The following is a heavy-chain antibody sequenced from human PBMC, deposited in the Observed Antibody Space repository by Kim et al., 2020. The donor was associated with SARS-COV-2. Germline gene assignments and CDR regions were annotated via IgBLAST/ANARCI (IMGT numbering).Heavy chain of an antibody. V-gene: IGHV3-66*01. CDR3: ARDSGSYPPYYYYGMDV. Sequence: VKGRFTISRDNSKNTLYLQRNSLRAEDTAVYYCARDSGSYPPYYYYGMDVWGQGTTVTVSS. J-gene: IGHJ6*02. D-gene: IGHD1-26*01.